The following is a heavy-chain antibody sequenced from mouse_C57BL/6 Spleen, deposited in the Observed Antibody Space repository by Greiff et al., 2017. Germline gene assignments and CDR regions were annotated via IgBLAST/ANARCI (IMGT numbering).Heavy chain of an antibody. D-gene: IGHD1-1*01. CDR3: ARGYYYGSSGHWYFGV. J-gene: IGHJ1*03. V-gene: IGHV5-17*01. Sequence: EVQGVESGGGLVKPGGSLKLSCAASGFTFSDYGMHWVRQAPEKGLEWVAYISSGSSTIYYADTVKGRFTIARDNAKNTLFLQMTSLRSEDTAMYYCARGYYYGSSGHWYFGVWGTGTTVTVAS. CDR1: GFTFSDYG. CDR2: ISSGSSTI.